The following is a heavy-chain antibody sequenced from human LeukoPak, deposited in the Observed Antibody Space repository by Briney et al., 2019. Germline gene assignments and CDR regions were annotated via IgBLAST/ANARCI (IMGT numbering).Heavy chain of an antibody. CDR1: GGSISSGGYY. D-gene: IGHD3-3*01. CDR2: IYYSGST. J-gene: IGHJ6*03. V-gene: IGHV4-31*03. CDR3: ARGGSQGVVRSPLYYYYYMDV. Sequence: SETLSLTCTVSGGSISSGGYYWSWIRQHPGKGLEWIGYIYYSGSTYYNPSLKSRVTISVDTSKNQFSLKLSSVTAADTAVYYCARGGSQGVVRSPLYYYYYMDVWGKGTTVTVSS.